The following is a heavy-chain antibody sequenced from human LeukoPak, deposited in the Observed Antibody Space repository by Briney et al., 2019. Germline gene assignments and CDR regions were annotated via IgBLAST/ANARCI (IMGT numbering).Heavy chain of an antibody. V-gene: IGHV4-31*03. J-gene: IGHJ5*02. Sequence: SETLFLTCTVSGGSFSSGGYYWSWIRQHPGKGLEWIGYISYSGNTYYNPSLKSRVTISVDTSKNQFSLKLSSVTAADTAVYYCARNRHYDVLTASGGWFDPWGQGTLVTVSS. CDR2: ISYSGNT. CDR1: GGSFSSGGYY. CDR3: ARNRHYDVLTASGGWFDP. D-gene: IGHD3-9*01.